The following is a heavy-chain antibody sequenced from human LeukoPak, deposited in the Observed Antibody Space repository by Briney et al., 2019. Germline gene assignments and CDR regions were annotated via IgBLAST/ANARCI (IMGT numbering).Heavy chain of an antibody. V-gene: IGHV4-61*02. CDR2: IYTSGST. CDR3: ARQYGDNFDY. Sequence: SETLSLTCTVSGGSISSGSYYWSWIRQPAGKGLEWVGRIYTSGSTNYNPSLKSRVTISVDKSKNQFSLKLNSVTAADTAVYYCARQYGDNFDYWGQGTLVTVSS. D-gene: IGHD4-17*01. CDR1: GGSISSGSYY. J-gene: IGHJ4*02.